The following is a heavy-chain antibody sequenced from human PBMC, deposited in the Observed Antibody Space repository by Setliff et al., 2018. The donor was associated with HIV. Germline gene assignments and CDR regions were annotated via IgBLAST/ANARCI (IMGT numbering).Heavy chain of an antibody. CDR1: VFTFNNYG. CDR2: IRYDGSQK. D-gene: IGHD2-15*01. J-gene: IGHJ6*02. V-gene: IGHV3-30*02. CDR3: AKDVCSGAYCYAYYYYGMDV. Sequence: GESLKISCAASVFTFNNYGMNWVRQAPGKGLAWVAFIRYDGSQKYYVDSVKGRFTISRDSSKNTLYLQMNSLRVEDTAVYYCAKDVCSGAYCYAYYYYGMDVWGQGTMVTV.